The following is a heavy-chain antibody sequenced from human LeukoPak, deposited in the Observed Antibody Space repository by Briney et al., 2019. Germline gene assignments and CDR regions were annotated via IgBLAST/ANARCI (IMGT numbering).Heavy chain of an antibody. J-gene: IGHJ4*02. CDR1: GYNLTDVS. V-gene: IGHV1-24*01. CDR3: ARGPYGAGTQRERDY. CDR2: FDPEQGDT. Sequence: ASVEVSCTVSGYNLTDVSLHWVRQAPGGGLEWLGGFDPEQGDTAYSQKLQGRFTMTEDRSSDTAYMELRSLRFEDTAVYYCARGPYGAGTQRERDYWGQGTLVTVSS. D-gene: IGHD1-7*01.